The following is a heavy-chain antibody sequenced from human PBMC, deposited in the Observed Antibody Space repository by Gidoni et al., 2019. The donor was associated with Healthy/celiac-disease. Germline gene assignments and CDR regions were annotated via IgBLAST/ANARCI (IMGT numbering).Heavy chain of an antibody. CDR1: GGSFSGYY. CDR2: IKHSGIT. CDR3: ARGGVVVVPAARGWDY. J-gene: IGHJ4*02. Sequence: QVQLQQWGAGLLKPSETLSLTCAVYGGSFSGYYWSWIRQPPGKGLEWIGEIKHSGITNYNPSLKSRVTISGDTSKNQFSLKLSSVTAADTAVYYCARGGVVVVPAARGWDYWGQGTLVTVSS. D-gene: IGHD2-2*01. V-gene: IGHV4-34*01.